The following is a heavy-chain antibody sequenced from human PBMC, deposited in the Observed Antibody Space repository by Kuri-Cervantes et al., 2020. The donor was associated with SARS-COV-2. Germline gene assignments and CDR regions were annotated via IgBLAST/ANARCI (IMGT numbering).Heavy chain of an antibody. CDR2: IYHSGST. J-gene: IGHJ6*03. D-gene: IGHD4-17*01. Sequence: SETLSLTCTVSGGSISSYYWSWIRQPPGKGQEWIGSIYHSGSTYYNPYLKSRVTISVDTSMTQFSLKLSSVTAADTAVYYCARANGDYQIEIDYYYYYYMDVWGKGTTVTVSS. CDR1: GGSISSYY. V-gene: IGHV4-59*12. CDR3: ARANGDYQIEIDYYYYYYMDV.